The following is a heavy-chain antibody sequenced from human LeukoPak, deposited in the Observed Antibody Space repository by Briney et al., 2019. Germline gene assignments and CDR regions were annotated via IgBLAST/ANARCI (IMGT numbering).Heavy chain of an antibody. D-gene: IGHD4-23*01. CDR1: GFTFDDYA. J-gene: IGHJ4*02. V-gene: IGHV3-9*01. CDR2: ISWNSGSI. CDR3: AREGIYGGPIDY. Sequence: GGSLRLSCAASGFTFDDYAMHWVRQTPGKGLEWVSGISWNSGSIDYADSVKGRFTMSRDNAKNSLYLQMNSLRAEDTAVYYCAREGIYGGPIDYWGQGTLVTVSS.